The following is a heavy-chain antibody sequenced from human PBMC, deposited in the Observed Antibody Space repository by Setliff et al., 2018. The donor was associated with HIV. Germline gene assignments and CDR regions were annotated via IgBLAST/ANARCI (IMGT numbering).Heavy chain of an antibody. J-gene: IGHJ5*01. V-gene: IGHV5-51*01. CDR1: GYTFTSYW. CDR2: VYPGDSEP. Sequence: GESLTISCKGSGYTFTSYWVAWVRQMPGKGLEWMGIVYPGDSEPRYSPSFQGQVTISADKSISTAYLQWSSLKASDTAMYYCARLYDSNNYNGWFDFWGQGSLVTVSS. CDR3: ARLYDSNNYNGWFDF. D-gene: IGHD3-22*01.